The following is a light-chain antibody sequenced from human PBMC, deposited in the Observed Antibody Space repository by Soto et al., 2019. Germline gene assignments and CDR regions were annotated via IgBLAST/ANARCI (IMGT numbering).Light chain of an antibody. CDR2: EVN. V-gene: IGLV2-8*01. CDR3: SAYAGSNNVI. J-gene: IGLJ2*01. Sequence: QSVLTQPPSASGSPGQSGTISCTGTSSDVGGYNYVSWYQQHPGQVPKLLIYEVNKPPSGIPDRFSGSKSGTTASLTVSGLQAEDEAEYYCSAYAGSNNVIFGGGTKLTVL. CDR1: SSDVGGYNY.